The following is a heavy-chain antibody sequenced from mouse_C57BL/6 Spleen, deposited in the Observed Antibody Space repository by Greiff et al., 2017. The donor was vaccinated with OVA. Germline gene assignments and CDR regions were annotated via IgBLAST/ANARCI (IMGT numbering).Heavy chain of an antibody. CDR3: TTHWDWFAY. D-gene: IGHD4-1*01. CDR1: GFNIKDDY. V-gene: IGHV14-4*01. Sequence: VQLQQSGAELVRPGASVKLSCTASGFNIKDDYMHWVKQRPEQGLEWLGWIDPENGDTEYASKFQGKATITADTSSNTAYLQLSSLTSEDTAVYYGTTHWDWFAYWGQGTLVTVSA. CDR2: IDPENGDT. J-gene: IGHJ3*01.